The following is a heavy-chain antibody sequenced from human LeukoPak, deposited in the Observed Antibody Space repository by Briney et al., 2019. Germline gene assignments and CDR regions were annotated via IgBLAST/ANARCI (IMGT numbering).Heavy chain of an antibody. CDR1: GFTFSSYG. Sequence: GGSLRLSCAASGFTFSSYGMHWVRQAPGKGLEWVSYISSSSSTIYYADSVKGRFTISRDNAKNSLYLQMNSLRAEDTAVYYCARDPSYYYYGMDVWGQGTTVTVSS. V-gene: IGHV3-48*04. CDR3: ARDPSYYYYGMDV. CDR2: ISSSSSTI. J-gene: IGHJ6*02.